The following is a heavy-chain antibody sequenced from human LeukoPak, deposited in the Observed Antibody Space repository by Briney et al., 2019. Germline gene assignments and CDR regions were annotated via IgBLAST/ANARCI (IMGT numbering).Heavy chain of an antibody. V-gene: IGHV3-74*01. CDR1: GFTFSSNW. J-gene: IGHJ5*02. CDR3: VRAALPQGFIA. Sequence: GGSLRLSCEPSGFTFSSNWMYWVRQAPGKGLVWVSRINTDGSSTTYADSVKGRFTISRDNAKNTLHMQMNSLRAEDAAIYYCVRAALPQGFIAWGQGTLVTVSS. CDR2: INTDGSST.